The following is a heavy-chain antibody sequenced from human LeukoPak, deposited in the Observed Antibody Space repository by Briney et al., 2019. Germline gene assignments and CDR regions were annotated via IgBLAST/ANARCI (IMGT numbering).Heavy chain of an antibody. CDR1: GGSISSYY. J-gene: IGHJ4*02. CDR3: AREQGIYYYDSSGFDY. V-gene: IGHV4-59*01. D-gene: IGHD3-22*01. Sequence: SETLSLTCTVSGGSISSYYWSWIRQPPGNGLEWIGYIYYSGSTNYNPSLKRRVTISVDTSKNQFSLTLSSVTAADTAVYYCAREQGIYYYDSSGFDYWGQGTLVTVSS. CDR2: IYYSGST.